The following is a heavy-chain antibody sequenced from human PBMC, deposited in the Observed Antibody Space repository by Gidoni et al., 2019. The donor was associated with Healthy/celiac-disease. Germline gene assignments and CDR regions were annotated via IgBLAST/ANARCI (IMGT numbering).Heavy chain of an antibody. CDR2: IKQDGSEK. V-gene: IGHV3-7*01. CDR3: ARDRRTKDIVLMVYARVQETYNWFDP. J-gene: IGHJ5*02. Sequence: EVQLVESGGGLVQPGGSLRLSCAASGFNFSSYWMSWVRQAPGKGLEWVANIKQDGSEKYYVDSVKGRFTISRDNAKNSLYLQMNSLRAEDTAVYYCARDRRTKDIVLMVYARVQETYNWFDPWGQGTLVTVSS. D-gene: IGHD2-8*01. CDR1: GFNFSSYW.